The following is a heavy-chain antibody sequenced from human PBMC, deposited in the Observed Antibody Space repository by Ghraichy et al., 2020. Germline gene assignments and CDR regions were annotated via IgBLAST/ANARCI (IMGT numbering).Heavy chain of an antibody. CDR1: GFTFSGSA. CDR2: IRSKANSYAT. V-gene: IGHV3-73*01. J-gene: IGHJ4*02. Sequence: GGSLRLSCAASGFTFSGSAMHWVRQASGKGLEWVGRIRSKANSYATAYAASVKGRFTISRDDSKNTAYLQMNSLKTEDTAVYYCTRPGETFDYWGQGTLVTVSS. D-gene: IGHD1-26*01. CDR3: TRPGETFDY.